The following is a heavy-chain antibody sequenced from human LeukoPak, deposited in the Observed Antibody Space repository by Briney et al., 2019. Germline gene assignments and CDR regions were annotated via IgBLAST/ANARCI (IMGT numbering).Heavy chain of an antibody. CDR1: GFTFRNYA. CDR2: LWYDGSNK. Sequence: PGGSLRLSCAASGFTFRNYAMHWVRQAPGKGLEWVAVLWYDGSNKYYADSVKGRFTISRDNSKNTLYLQMNSLRAEDTAVYYCARAKLSSSGYLYYFDYWGQGTLVTVSS. D-gene: IGHD3-22*01. J-gene: IGHJ4*02. V-gene: IGHV3-33*01. CDR3: ARAKLSSSGYLYYFDY.